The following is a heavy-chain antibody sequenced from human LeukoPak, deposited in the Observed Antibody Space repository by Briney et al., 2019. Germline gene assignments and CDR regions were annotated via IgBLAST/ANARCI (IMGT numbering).Heavy chain of an antibody. V-gene: IGHV3-30*03. D-gene: IGHD3-3*01. Sequence: GGSLRLSCAASGFTFSSYGMHWVRQAPGKGLEWVAVISYDGSNKYYADSVKGRFTISRDNSKNTLYLQMNSLRAEDTAVYYCARVPYDFWSGYYPSDAFDIWGQGTMVTVSS. J-gene: IGHJ3*02. CDR3: ARVPYDFWSGYYPSDAFDI. CDR2: ISYDGSNK. CDR1: GFTFSSYG.